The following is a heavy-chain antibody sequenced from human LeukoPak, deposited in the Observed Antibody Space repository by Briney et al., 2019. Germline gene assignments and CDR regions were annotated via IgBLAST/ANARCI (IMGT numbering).Heavy chain of an antibody. D-gene: IGHD2-2*01. J-gene: IGHJ4*02. V-gene: IGHV3-7*03. Sequence: GGSLRLSCAASGFTFSSYRMTWVRQAPGKGLEWVANIRQDGGVKYYMDSAKGRFTLSRDNAKSSLYLQMNSLRVEDTAMYFCARTVVVVVGASDYFDYWGQGTLVTVSS. CDR2: IRQDGGVK. CDR1: GFTFSSYR. CDR3: ARTVVVVVGASDYFDY.